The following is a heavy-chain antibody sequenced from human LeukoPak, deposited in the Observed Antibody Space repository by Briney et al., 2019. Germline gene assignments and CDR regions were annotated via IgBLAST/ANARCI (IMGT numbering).Heavy chain of an antibody. J-gene: IGHJ4*02. D-gene: IGHD5-12*01. CDR2: ISGGSATM. V-gene: IGHV3-48*02. Sequence: GGSLRLSCAASGFTFSSYSMNWVRQAPGKGLEWVSYISGGSATMYYADSVMGRFTISRDSAKNSLYLQMNSLRDEDTAVYYCTRSYSGVLAHFDYWGQGTLVTVSS. CDR3: TRSYSGVLAHFDY. CDR1: GFTFSSYS.